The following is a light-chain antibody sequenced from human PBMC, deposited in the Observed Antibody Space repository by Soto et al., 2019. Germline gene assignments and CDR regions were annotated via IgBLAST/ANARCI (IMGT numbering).Light chain of an antibody. CDR1: SSNLGAGYH. Sequence: QSVLTQPPSVSGAPGQRVSISCTGSSSNLGAGYHALWYQQLPGRAPKLLIYGNNNRPSGVPDRFSGSKSGTSASLAITGLQAEDEADYYCQSFDTSLSGSRVFGGGTKLTVL. V-gene: IGLV1-40*01. CDR3: QSFDTSLSGSRV. CDR2: GNN. J-gene: IGLJ3*02.